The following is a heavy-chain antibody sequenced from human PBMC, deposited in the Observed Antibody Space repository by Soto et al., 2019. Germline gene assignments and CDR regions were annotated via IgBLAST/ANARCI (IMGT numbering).Heavy chain of an antibody. CDR1: GFTFSSYA. CDR2: ISGSGGST. Sequence: GGSLRLSCAASGFTFSSYATSWVRQAPGKGLEWVSAISGSGGSTYYADSVKGRFTISRDNSKNTLYLQMNSLRAEDTAVYYCAKDGITMIVVNWFDPWGQGTLVTVSS. J-gene: IGHJ5*02. V-gene: IGHV3-23*01. CDR3: AKDGITMIVVNWFDP. D-gene: IGHD3-22*01.